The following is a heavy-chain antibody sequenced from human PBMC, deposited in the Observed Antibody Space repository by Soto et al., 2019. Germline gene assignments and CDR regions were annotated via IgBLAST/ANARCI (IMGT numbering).Heavy chain of an antibody. D-gene: IGHD3-22*01. V-gene: IGHV4-30-4*01. J-gene: IGHJ1*01. CDR1: GGSISSDDYY. Sequence: SETLSLTCTVSGGSISSDDYYWSWIRQAPGRGLEWIGYIHFSGSIYYNPSLKSRATMSIDTAGNQFSLKVSSVTVADTAVYYCARDLDGLHDDTSGPFPRPGWGQGTLVTVSS. CDR2: IHFSGSI. CDR3: ARDLDGLHDDTSGPFPRPG.